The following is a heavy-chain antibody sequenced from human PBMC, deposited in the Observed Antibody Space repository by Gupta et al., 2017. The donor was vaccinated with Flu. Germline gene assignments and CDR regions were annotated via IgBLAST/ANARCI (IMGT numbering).Heavy chain of an antibody. CDR2: INHSGST. D-gene: IGHD6-13*01. V-gene: IGHV4-34*01. J-gene: IGHJ4*02. Sequence: QPPGKGLEWIGEINHSGSTNYNPSLKSRVTISVDTSKNQFSLKLSSVTAADTAVYYCARVFTRSSSWYVYDYWGQGTLVTVSS. CDR3: ARVFTRSSSWYVYDY.